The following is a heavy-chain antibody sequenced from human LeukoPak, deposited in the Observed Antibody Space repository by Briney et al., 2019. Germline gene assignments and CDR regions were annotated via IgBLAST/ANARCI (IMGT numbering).Heavy chain of an antibody. J-gene: IGHJ4*02. V-gene: IGHV4-38-2*02. Sequence: PSETLSLTCTVSGYSISSGYYWGWIRQPPGKGLEWIGSIYHSGSTYYNPSLKGRVTISVDTSKNQFSLKLSSVTAADTAVYYCANSPTGLTGTTGANWGQGTLVTVSS. CDR3: ANSPTGLTGTTGAN. CDR1: GYSISSGYY. CDR2: IYHSGST. D-gene: IGHD1-7*01.